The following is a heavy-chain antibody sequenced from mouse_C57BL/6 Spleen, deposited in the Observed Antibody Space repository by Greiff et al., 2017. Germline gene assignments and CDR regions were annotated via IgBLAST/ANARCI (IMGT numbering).Heavy chain of an antibody. CDR1: GYTFTSYW. CDR3: ARGSYYGNSYAMDY. V-gene: IGHV1-72*01. CDR2: IDPNSGGT. Sequence: QVQLQQPGAELVKPGASVKLSCKASGYTFTSYWMHWVKQRPGRGLEWIGRIDPNSGGTKYNEKFKSKATLTVDKPTSTAYMQLSSLTSEDSAVYYCARGSYYGNSYAMDYWGQGTSVTVSS. D-gene: IGHD2-10*01. J-gene: IGHJ4*01.